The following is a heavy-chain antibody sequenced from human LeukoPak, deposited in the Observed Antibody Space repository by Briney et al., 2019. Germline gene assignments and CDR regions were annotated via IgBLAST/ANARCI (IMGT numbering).Heavy chain of an antibody. J-gene: IGHJ4*02. D-gene: IGHD4-23*01. CDR1: GFTFSLYS. Sequence: AGGSLRLSCAASGFTFSLYSMNWVRQAPGKGLEWVSYITSGSSTIYYADSVKGRFTISRDNAKSSLYLQLNSLRAEDTAVYYCARGATVITPPLDYWGQGTLVTVSS. CDR3: ARGATVITPPLDY. V-gene: IGHV3-48*04. CDR2: ITSGSSTI.